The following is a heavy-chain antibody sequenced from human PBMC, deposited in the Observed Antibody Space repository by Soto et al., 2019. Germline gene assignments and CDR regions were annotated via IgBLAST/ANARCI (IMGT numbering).Heavy chain of an antibody. CDR1: GFTIDSYV. Sequence: PGGSLRLSCAASGFTIDSYVMSWVRQAPGKGLEWVSAITSAGTISYADSVKGRFTISRDNSKNTLFLQLNSLRAEDTAVYYCTKGRGFWTGTNNKPFDYWGQGTPVTVSS. D-gene: IGHD2-8*02. CDR3: TKGRGFWTGTNNKPFDY. CDR2: ITSAGTI. J-gene: IGHJ4*02. V-gene: IGHV3-23*01.